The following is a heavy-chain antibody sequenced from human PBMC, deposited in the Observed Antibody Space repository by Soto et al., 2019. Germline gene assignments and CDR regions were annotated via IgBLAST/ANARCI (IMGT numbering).Heavy chain of an antibody. CDR1: GGSISSYY. J-gene: IGHJ6*02. CDR3: ARAAGKATYYYYGMDV. CDR2: IYYSGST. Sequence: QVQLQESGPGLVKPSETLSLTCTVSGGSISSYYWSWIRQPPGKGLEWIGYIYYSGSTNYTPSLKSRVTISVDTSKNQFSLRLSSVNAADTAVYYCARAAGKATYYYYGMDVWGQGTTVTVSS. V-gene: IGHV4-59*01. D-gene: IGHD6-13*01.